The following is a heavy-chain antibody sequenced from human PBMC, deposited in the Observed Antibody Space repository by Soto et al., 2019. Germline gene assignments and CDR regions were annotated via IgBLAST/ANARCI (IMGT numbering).Heavy chain of an antibody. V-gene: IGHV3-53*01. D-gene: IGHD2-15*01. Sequence: GGSLRLSCAASGFTVSSNYMSWVRQAPGKGLEWVSVIYSGGSTYYADSVKGRFTISRDNSKNSLYLHMNSLRAEDTCRYFCAKEIFAAAYAATSAFDLWGQGTLVTVSS. CDR2: IYSGGST. CDR3: AKEIFAAAYAATSAFDL. J-gene: IGHJ4*02. CDR1: GFTVSSNY.